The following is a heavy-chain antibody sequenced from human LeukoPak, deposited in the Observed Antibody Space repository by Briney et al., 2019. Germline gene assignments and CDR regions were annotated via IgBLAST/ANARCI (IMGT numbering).Heavy chain of an antibody. CDR3: AKAEDTAMVDY. Sequence: GGSLRLSSAASGFTFSSYAMHWVRQAPGKGLEWVAVISYDGSNKYYADSVKGRFTISRDNSKNTLYLQMNSLRAEDTAVYYCAKAEDTAMVDYWGQGTLVTVSS. V-gene: IGHV3-30*04. CDR1: GFTFSSYA. CDR2: ISYDGSNK. J-gene: IGHJ4*02. D-gene: IGHD5-18*01.